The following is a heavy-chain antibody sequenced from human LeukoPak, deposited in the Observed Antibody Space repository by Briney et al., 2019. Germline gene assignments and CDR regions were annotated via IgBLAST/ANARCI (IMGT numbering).Heavy chain of an antibody. CDR1: GFTFSSYS. J-gene: IGHJ5*02. D-gene: IGHD3-22*01. CDR2: ISSSSSYI. CDR3: ARDLRGLDYYDSSGTAP. V-gene: IGHV3-21*01. Sequence: GGSLRLSCAASGFTFSSYSMNWVRQAPGKGLEWVSSISSSSSYIYYADSVKGRFTISRDNAKNSLYLQMNSLRAEDTAVYYCARDLRGLDYYDSSGTAPWGQGTLVTVSS.